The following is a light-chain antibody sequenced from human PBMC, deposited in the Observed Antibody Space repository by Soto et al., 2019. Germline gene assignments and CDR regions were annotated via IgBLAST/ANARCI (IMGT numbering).Light chain of an antibody. CDR3: QQLRSYPST. V-gene: IGKV1-5*02. CDR2: DVS. CDR1: QSISGW. J-gene: IGKJ4*01. Sequence: DFQMSKNQYSLSAFVGGRVTIICRASQSISGWLAWYQQKPGKAPKLLIYDVSSLESGVPSRFSGSGFGTDFTLTISSLQAEDFASYYCQQLRSYPSTFGGGTIVDIK.